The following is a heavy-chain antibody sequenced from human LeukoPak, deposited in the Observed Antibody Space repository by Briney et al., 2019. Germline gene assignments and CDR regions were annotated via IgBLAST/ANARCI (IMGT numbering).Heavy chain of an antibody. J-gene: IGHJ4*02. V-gene: IGHV1-18*01. D-gene: IGHD3-10*01. CDR3: ARYDSMFRGVTTSDY. Sequence: ASVKVSCKASGYTFTNYGFNWVRQAPGQGLEWMGNSAYNGNTNYARKFQDRVTMTTDTSTSTAYMELRSLRSDDTAVYYCARYDSMFRGVTTSDYWGQGTLGTVSS. CDR2: NSAYNGNT. CDR1: GYTFTNYG.